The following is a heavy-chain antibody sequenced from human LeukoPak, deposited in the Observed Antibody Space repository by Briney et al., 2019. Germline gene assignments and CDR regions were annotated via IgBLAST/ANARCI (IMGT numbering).Heavy chain of an antibody. CDR1: GGSFSGYY. CDR3: ARRGYCSSTSCFDY. D-gene: IGHD2-2*01. J-gene: IGHJ4*02. Sequence: SETLSLTCAVYGGSFSGYYWSWIRQHPGKGLEWIGYIYYSGSTYYNPSLKSRVTISVDTSKNQFSLKLSSVTAADTAVYYCARRGYCSSTSCFDYWGQGTLVTVSS. V-gene: IGHV4-31*11. CDR2: IYYSGST.